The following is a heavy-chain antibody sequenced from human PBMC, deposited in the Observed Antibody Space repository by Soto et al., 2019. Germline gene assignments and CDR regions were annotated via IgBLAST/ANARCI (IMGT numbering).Heavy chain of an antibody. Sequence: ASVKVSCKASGYTFTSYGISWVRQAPGLGLEWMGWISAYNGNTNYAQKLQGRVTMTTDTSTSTAYMELRSLRSDDTAVYYCARDWYCSGGSCYTRGIDYWGQGTLVTVSS. CDR1: GYTFTSYG. CDR3: ARDWYCSGGSCYTRGIDY. J-gene: IGHJ4*02. V-gene: IGHV1-18*01. CDR2: ISAYNGNT. D-gene: IGHD2-15*01.